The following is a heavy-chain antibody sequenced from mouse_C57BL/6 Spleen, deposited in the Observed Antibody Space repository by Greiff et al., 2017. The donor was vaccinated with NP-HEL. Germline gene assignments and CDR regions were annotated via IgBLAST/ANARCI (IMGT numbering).Heavy chain of an antibody. CDR1: GFSLTSYG. CDR3: ASDLLGNGFAY. D-gene: IGHD2-1*01. J-gene: IGHJ3*01. V-gene: IGHV2-6*01. Sequence: VKLVESGPGLVAPSQSLSITCTVSGFSLTSYGVDWVRQSPGKGLEWLGVIWGVGSTNYNSALKSRLSISKDNSKSQVFLKMNSLQTDDTAMYYCASDLLGNGFAYWGQGTLVTVSA. CDR2: IWGVGST.